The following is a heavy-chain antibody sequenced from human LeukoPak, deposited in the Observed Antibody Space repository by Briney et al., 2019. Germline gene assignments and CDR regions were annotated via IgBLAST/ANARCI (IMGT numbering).Heavy chain of an antibody. D-gene: IGHD3-3*01. CDR3: ARPHIYDFWSGYSNWFDP. V-gene: IGHV4-39*01. CDR1: GGSISSSSYY. Sequence: PSETLSLTXTVSGGSISSSSYYWGWIRQPPGKGLEWIGSIYYSGSTYYNPSLKSRVTISVDTSKNQSSLKLSSVTAADTAVYYCARPHIYDFWSGYSNWFDPWGQGTLVTVSS. CDR2: IYYSGST. J-gene: IGHJ5*02.